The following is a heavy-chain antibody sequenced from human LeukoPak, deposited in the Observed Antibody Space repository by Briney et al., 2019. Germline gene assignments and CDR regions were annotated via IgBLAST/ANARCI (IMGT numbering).Heavy chain of an antibody. CDR2: INPNSGGT. D-gene: IGHD4-17*01. CDR1: GYTFTGYY. J-gene: IGHJ5*02. V-gene: IGHV1-2*02. CDR3: ARAEDYGDYWFDP. Sequence: ASVKVSCKASGYTFTGYYMHWVRQAPGQGLEWTGWINPNSGGTNYAQKFQGRVTMTRDTSISTAYMELSRLRSDDTAVYYCARAEDYGDYWFDPWGQGTLVTVSS.